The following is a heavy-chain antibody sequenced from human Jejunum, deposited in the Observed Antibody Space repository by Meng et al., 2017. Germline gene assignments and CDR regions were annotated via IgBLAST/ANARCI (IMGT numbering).Heavy chain of an antibody. CDR1: GFTFSSYA. Sequence: VRLLGSGGDLVQPGGSLGLSCAASGFTFSSYAMSWVRQAPGKGLEWVSTISSTGGSIFYADSVKGRFTISRDISKNTLYLQVNSLRAEDTAVYFCAKDQSNIVPYIIDYWGQGTLVTVSS. D-gene: IGHD5-12*01. J-gene: IGHJ4*02. V-gene: IGHV3-23*01. CDR3: AKDQSNIVPYIIDY. CDR2: ISSTGGSI.